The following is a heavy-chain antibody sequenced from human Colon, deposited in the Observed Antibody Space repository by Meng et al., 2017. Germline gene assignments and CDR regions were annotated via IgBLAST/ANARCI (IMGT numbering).Heavy chain of an antibody. V-gene: IGHV1-18*01. CDR3: ARGGILSPVGHYDSGPPYY. CDR2: ISAYNGNT. D-gene: IGHD1-14*01. J-gene: IGHJ4*02. Sequence: VQLVQSGAEVKKPGASVKVYCKSSGYTFTSYGISWVRQAPGQGLEWMGWISAYNGNTNYAQKLQGRVTMTTDTSTSTAYMELRSLRSDDTAVYYCARGGILSPVGHYDSGPPYYWGQGTLVTVSS. CDR1: GYTFTSYG.